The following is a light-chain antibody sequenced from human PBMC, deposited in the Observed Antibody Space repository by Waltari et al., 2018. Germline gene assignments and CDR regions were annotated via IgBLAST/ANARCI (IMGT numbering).Light chain of an antibody. CDR2: GAS. CDR3: QQYGSSVMYT. J-gene: IGKJ2*01. Sequence: EIVLTQSPGTLSLSPGERATLSCRASQSLTRRYLAWYQQKPGQAPRLLIYGASSRAAGIPDRFSGGGYGTDFTLTISRLEPEDFAVYYCQQYGSSVMYTFGQGTKLEIK. CDR1: QSLTRRY. V-gene: IGKV3-20*01.